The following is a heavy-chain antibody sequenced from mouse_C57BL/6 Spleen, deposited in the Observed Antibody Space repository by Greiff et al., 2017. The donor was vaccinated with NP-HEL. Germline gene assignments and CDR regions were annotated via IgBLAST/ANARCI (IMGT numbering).Heavy chain of an antibody. CDR3: AALYYYGKGYFDY. J-gene: IGHJ2*01. Sequence: VQLQQSGPELVKPGASVKISCKASGYTFTDYYMNWVKQSHGKSLEWIGDINPNNGGTSYNQKFKGKATLTVDKSSSTAYMELRSLTSEDSAVYYCAALYYYGKGYFDYWGQGTTLTVSS. CDR1: GYTFTDYY. V-gene: IGHV1-26*01. CDR2: INPNNGGT. D-gene: IGHD1-1*01.